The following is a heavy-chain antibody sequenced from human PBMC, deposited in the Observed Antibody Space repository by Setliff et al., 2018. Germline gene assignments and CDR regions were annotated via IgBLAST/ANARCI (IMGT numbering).Heavy chain of an antibody. CDR1: GGSISSGTYY. J-gene: IGHJ6*01. Sequence: PSETLSLTCTVSGGSISSGTYYWSWIRQPAGKGLEWIGRIYTSGSTNYNPSLKSRVTMSLDTSKNRFSLKLKAVTAADTAVYYCARDRTAYTYGLDVWGQGTTVTAPQ. D-gene: IGHD3-16*01. V-gene: IGHV4-61*02. CDR3: ARDRTAYTYGLDV. CDR2: IYTSGST.